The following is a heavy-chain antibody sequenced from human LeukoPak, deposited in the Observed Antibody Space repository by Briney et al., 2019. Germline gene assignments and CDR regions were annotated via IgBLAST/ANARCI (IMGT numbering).Heavy chain of an antibody. V-gene: IGHV1-46*01. D-gene: IGHD5-24*01. CDR3: ARDLRRHVYNRDWYFDL. CDR2: INPSGGST. Sequence: GASVKVSFKASGYTFISHNMHWVRQAPRHGGEWMGLINPSGGSTTYAQKFQGRGTMTRDTSTSTVYMELSSLRSEDTAVYFCARDLRRHVYNRDWYFDLWGRGTLVTV. CDR1: GYTFISHN. J-gene: IGHJ2*01.